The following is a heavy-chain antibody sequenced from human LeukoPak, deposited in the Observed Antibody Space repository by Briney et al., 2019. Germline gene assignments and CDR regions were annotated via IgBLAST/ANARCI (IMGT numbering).Heavy chain of an antibody. CDR3: AKGDKPVIAMVKFDY. CDR2: TSGSGNTI. CDR1: GFTFSRYG. D-gene: IGHD5-18*01. J-gene: IGHJ4*02. Sequence: GGSLRLSCEASGFTFSRYGMSWVRQAPGKGLEWVSYTSGSGNTIYYADSVKGRFTISRDNSKNTLYMQMNSLRAEDTAVYYCAKGDKPVIAMVKFDYWGQGTLVTVSS. V-gene: IGHV3-23*01.